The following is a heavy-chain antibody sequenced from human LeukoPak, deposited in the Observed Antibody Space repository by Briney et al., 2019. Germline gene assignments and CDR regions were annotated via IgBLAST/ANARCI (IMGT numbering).Heavy chain of an antibody. CDR2: ISGSGGST. Sequence: GGSLRLSCAASGCTFSSYAMSWVRQAPGKGLEWVSAISGSGGSTYYADSVKGRFTISRDNSKNTMYLQMNSLRAEDTAVYYCAKDQYCYDSSGYYFDYWGQGTLVTVSS. CDR1: GCTFSSYA. D-gene: IGHD3-22*01. V-gene: IGHV3-23*01. J-gene: IGHJ4*02. CDR3: AKDQYCYDSSGYYFDY.